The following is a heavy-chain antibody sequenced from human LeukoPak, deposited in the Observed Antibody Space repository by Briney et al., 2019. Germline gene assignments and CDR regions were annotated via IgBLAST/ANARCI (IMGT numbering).Heavy chain of an antibody. Sequence: ASVKVSCKASGYTFTSYYMHWVRQAPGQGLEWMGIINPSGGSTSYAQKFQGRVTMTRDMSTSTVYMELSSLRSEDTAVYYCARDGGTYYYFDYWGQGTLVTVSS. CDR2: INPSGGST. CDR3: ARDGGTYYYFDY. J-gene: IGHJ4*02. D-gene: IGHD3-10*01. CDR1: GYTFTSYY. V-gene: IGHV1-46*01.